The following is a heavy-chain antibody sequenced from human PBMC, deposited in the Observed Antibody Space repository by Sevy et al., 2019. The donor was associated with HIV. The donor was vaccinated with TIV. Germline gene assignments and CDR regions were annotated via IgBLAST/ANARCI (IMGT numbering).Heavy chain of an antibody. D-gene: IGHD1-26*01. V-gene: IGHV3-23*01. J-gene: IGHJ4*02. CDR1: GFTFSSYA. Sequence: GGSLRLSCAASGFTFSSYAMSWVRQAPGKGLEWVSAISGSGGSTYYADSVKGRFTISRDNSKNTLYLQMNSLRAEDTAVYYCATLYSGSYYRSGYWGQGTLVTFSS. CDR2: ISGSGGST. CDR3: ATLYSGSYYRSGY.